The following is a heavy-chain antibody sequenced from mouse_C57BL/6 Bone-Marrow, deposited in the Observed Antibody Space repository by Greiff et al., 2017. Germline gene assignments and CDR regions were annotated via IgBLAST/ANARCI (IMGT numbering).Heavy chain of an antibody. Sequence: VQLQQSGAELARPGASVKMSCKASGYTFTSYTMHWVKQRPGQGLEWIGYINPSSGYTKYNQKFKDKATLTADKSSSTAYMQLSSLTSEDYAVYYCTVTTVVGSHAMDYWGQGTSVTVSS. J-gene: IGHJ4*01. CDR1: GYTFTSYT. CDR3: TVTTVVGSHAMDY. CDR2: INPSSGYT. V-gene: IGHV1-4*01. D-gene: IGHD1-1*01.